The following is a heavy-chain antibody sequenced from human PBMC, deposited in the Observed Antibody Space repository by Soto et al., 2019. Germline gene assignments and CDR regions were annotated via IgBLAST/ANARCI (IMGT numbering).Heavy chain of an antibody. CDR1: GGSIISSSYY. CDR3: ARSRGYYGSGSKGDY. J-gene: IGHJ4*02. Sequence: SETLSLTCTVSGGSIISSSYYWGWIRQPPGKGLEWIGSIYYSGSTYYNPSLKSRVTISVDTSKNQFSLKLSSVTAADTAVYYCARSRGYYGSGSKGDYWGQGTLVTVSS. V-gene: IGHV4-39*01. D-gene: IGHD3-10*01. CDR2: IYYSGST.